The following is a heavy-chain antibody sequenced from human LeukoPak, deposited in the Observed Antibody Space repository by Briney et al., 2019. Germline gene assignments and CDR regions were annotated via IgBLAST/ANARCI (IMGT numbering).Heavy chain of an antibody. CDR1: GESFSDYY. D-gene: IGHD3-10*01. CDR3: ARRYPSARGVNLRPQEVRKYYFDY. V-gene: IGHV4-34*01. CDR2: INHSGTT. Sequence: PSETLSLTCAVYGESFSDYYWSWIRQPPGKGLEWIGDINHSGTTNYNPSLKSRVTMSVDTSKKHFSLKLSSVTAADTAVYYCARRYPSARGVNLRPQEVRKYYFDYWGQGNLVTVSS. J-gene: IGHJ4*02.